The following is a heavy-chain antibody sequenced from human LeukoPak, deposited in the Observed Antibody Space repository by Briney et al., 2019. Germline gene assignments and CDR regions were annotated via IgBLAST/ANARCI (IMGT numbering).Heavy chain of an antibody. CDR1: GGSISSYY. Sequence: SETLSLTCTVSGGSISSYYWSWIRQPPGKGLEWIGYIYYSGSTNYNSSLKSRVTISVDTSKNQFSLKLSSVTAAATAVSYCARDLYRGYGFDYWGQGTLVTVSP. J-gene: IGHJ4*02. CDR3: ARDLYRGYGFDY. CDR2: IYYSGST. D-gene: IGHD5-12*01. V-gene: IGHV4-59*01.